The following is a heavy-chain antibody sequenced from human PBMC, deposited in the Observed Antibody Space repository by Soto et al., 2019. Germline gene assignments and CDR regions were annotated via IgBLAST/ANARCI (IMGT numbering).Heavy chain of an antibody. D-gene: IGHD2-8*02. Sequence: QVQLVQSGAEVKRPESSMKVSCKPSGGTFNNYAINWVRQAPGQGLEWMGAIIPISGTTKYAQKFQGRGTITADKSTGTVYMDVSSLRSEDTAVYYCARWGGLSCSGAVCFKKPFDYWGQGTLVTVSS. CDR3: ARWGGLSCSGAVCFKKPFDY. J-gene: IGHJ4*02. CDR2: IIPISGTT. V-gene: IGHV1-69*06. CDR1: GGTFNNYA.